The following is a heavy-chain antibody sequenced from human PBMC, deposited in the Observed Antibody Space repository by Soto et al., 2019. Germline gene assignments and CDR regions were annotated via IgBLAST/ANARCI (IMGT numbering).Heavy chain of an antibody. CDR3: AKVASIAARTYYYGMDV. CDR2: ISYDGSNK. V-gene: IGHV3-30*18. J-gene: IGHJ6*02. Sequence: QVQLVESGGGVVQPGRSLRLSCAASGFTFSSYGMHWVRQAPGKGLEWVAVISYDGSNKYYADSVKGRFTISRDNSKNTLYLQMNRLRAEDTAVYYCAKVASIAARTYYYGMDVWGQGTTVTVSS. D-gene: IGHD6-6*01. CDR1: GFTFSSYG.